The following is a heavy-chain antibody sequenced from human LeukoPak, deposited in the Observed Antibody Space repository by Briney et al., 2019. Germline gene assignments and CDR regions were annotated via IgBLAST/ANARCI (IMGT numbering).Heavy chain of an antibody. CDR1: GASITNDNW. CDR3: AANGWYWLDH. Sequence: PSGTLSLTCAVSGASITNDNWWSWVRPTPGKGLEWIGEIYHSGSTSYNPSLKNRVTISVDKSNNRFSLRLTSVTAADTAMYYCAANGWYWLDHWGQGALVTVSS. D-gene: IGHD6-19*01. J-gene: IGHJ1*01. V-gene: IGHV4-4*02. CDR2: IYHSGST.